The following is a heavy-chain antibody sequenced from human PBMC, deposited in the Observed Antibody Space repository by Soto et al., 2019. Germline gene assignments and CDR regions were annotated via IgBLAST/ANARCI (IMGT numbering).Heavy chain of an antibody. V-gene: IGHV4-39*01. J-gene: IGHJ4*02. Sequence: KTSETLSLTCTVSGVSISSSSYYWGWIRQPPGKGLEWIGTIYYSGITYYNPSLKRRVTISVDPSKNQFSLKLNSVTAADTAVYYCARVEWTAAVAGTFDYWGQGTLVTVSS. CDR1: GVSISSSSYY. CDR3: ARVEWTAAVAGTFDY. CDR2: IYYSGIT. D-gene: IGHD6-19*01.